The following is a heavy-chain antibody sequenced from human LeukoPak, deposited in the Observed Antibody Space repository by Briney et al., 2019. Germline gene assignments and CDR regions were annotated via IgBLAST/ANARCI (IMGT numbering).Heavy chain of an antibody. V-gene: IGHV4-39*07. Sequence: SETLSLTCTVSGGSIGSSSYYWGWIRQPPGKGLEWIGSIYYSGSTYYNPSLKSRVTISVDTSKNQFSLKLSSVTAADTAVYYCAREYSGSYYVDYWGQGTLVTVSS. J-gene: IGHJ4*02. D-gene: IGHD1-26*01. CDR2: IYYSGST. CDR3: AREYSGSYYVDY. CDR1: GGSIGSSSYY.